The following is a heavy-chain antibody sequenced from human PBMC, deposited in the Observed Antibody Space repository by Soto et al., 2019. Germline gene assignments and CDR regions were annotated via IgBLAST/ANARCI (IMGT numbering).Heavy chain of an antibody. CDR3: ARHSGQQPPPSGFDP. Sequence: PGGSLRLSCTASGITLSRDWMTWVRQATGKGLEWVSSIKGSGSSAYYADSVKGRFTISRDNSKNTLYLQMNSLRAEDTAVYYCARHSGQQPPPSGFDPWGQGTLVTVSS. J-gene: IGHJ5*02. V-gene: IGHV3-23*01. CDR2: IKGSGSSA. D-gene: IGHD1-26*01. CDR1: GITLSRDW.